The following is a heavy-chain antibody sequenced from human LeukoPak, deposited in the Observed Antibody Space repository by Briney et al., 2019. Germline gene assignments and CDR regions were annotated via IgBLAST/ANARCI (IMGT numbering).Heavy chain of an antibody. CDR2: FDPEDGET. J-gene: IGHJ4*02. D-gene: IGHD4-17*01. Sequence: EASVKVSCKVSGYTLTELSMHWVRQAPGKGLEWMGGFDPEDGETIYAQKFQGRVTMTTNDSVTTAYMELRSLKSEDTAVYYCARGGFDYGFHWGQGTLVTVSS. V-gene: IGHV1-24*01. CDR1: GYTLTELS. CDR3: ARGGFDYGFH.